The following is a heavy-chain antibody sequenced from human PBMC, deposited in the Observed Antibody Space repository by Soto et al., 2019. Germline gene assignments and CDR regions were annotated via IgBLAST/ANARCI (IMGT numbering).Heavy chain of an antibody. D-gene: IGHD6-13*01. J-gene: IGHJ6*02. CDR1: GFTFSSYS. Sequence: PGGSLRLSCAASGFTFSSYSMNWVRQAPGKGLEWVSSISSSSSYIYYADSVKGRFTISRDNAKNSLYLQMNSLRAEDTAVYYCARDPVLSSSWYYHYYYGMDVWGQGTTVTVSS. V-gene: IGHV3-21*01. CDR2: ISSSSSYI. CDR3: ARDPVLSSSWYYHYYYGMDV.